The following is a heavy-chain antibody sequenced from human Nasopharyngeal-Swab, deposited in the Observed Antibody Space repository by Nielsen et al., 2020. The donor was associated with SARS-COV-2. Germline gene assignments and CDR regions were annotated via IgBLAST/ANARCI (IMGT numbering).Heavy chain of an antibody. D-gene: IGHD6-13*01. CDR3: ARAYSSSWYYGY. Sequence: GESLKISCAAFGFTFSSYGMHWVRQAPGKGLEWVAVIWYDGSNKYYADSVKGRFTISRDNSKNTLYLQMNSLRAEDTAVYYCARAYSSSWYYGYWGQGTLVTVSS. CDR1: GFTFSSYG. CDR2: IWYDGSNK. V-gene: IGHV3-33*01. J-gene: IGHJ4*02.